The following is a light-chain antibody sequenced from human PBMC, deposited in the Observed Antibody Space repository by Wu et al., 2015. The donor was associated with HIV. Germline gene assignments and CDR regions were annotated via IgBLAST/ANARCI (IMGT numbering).Light chain of an antibody. CDR3: QQYERSPST. V-gene: IGKV3-20*01. CDR1: QSVSSNF. CDR2: GVS. J-gene: IGKJ2*01. Sequence: EIVLTQSPGTLSLSPGERATLSCRASQSVSSNFLAWYRQKPGQAPRLLIYGVSTRATGIPDRFSGSGSGTDFTLTVDRLEPEDFAIYFCQQYERSPSTFGQGTKLEI.